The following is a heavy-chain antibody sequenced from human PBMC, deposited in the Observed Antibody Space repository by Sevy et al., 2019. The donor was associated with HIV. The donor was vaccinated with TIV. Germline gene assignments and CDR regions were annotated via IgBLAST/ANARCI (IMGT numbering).Heavy chain of an antibody. V-gene: IGHV4-59*01. CDR2: IYYSGST. CDR1: GGSISSYY. J-gene: IGHJ4*02. Sequence: SETLSLTCTVSGGSISSYYWSWIRQPPGKGPEWIGYIYYSGSTNYNPSLKSRVTISVDTSKNQFSLKLSSVTAADTAVYYCAIQGQGFDYWGQGTLVTVSS. CDR3: AIQGQGFDY.